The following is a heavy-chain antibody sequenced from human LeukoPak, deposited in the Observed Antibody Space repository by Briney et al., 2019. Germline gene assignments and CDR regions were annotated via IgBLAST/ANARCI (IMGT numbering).Heavy chain of an antibody. CDR3: ASPRGQLWPKAFDI. J-gene: IGHJ3*02. D-gene: IGHD5-18*01. Sequence: PGGSLRLSCVVSGFTFSNYTMSWVRQAPGKGLEWVSFIGGSGGSTYYADSVKGRFTISRDNSKNTLYLQMNSLRAEDTAVYYCASPRGQLWPKAFDIWGQGTMVTVSS. CDR1: GFTFSNYT. V-gene: IGHV3-23*01. CDR2: IGGSGGST.